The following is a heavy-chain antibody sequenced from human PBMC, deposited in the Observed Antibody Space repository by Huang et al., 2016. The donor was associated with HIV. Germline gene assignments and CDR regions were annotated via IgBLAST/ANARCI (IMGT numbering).Heavy chain of an antibody. D-gene: IGHD3-9*01. J-gene: IGHJ4*02. CDR1: GFTFSAFS. Sequence: EVQLVESGGRLVRPGGSLRLACAASGFTFSAFSMNWIRQAPGKGLEWISYMRFDDGVTYAADSVKGRLTNSRDTAKNALYLQMNGLRADDTALYFCARGKYDVLTGWDDTYYFDHWGQGTLVTVSS. CDR2: MRFDDGVT. V-gene: IGHV3-48*01. CDR3: ARGKYDVLTGWDDTYYFDH.